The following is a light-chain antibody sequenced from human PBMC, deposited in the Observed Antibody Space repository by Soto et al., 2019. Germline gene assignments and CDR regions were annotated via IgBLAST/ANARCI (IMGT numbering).Light chain of an antibody. V-gene: IGKV3-11*01. J-gene: IGKJ4*01. CDR1: QSVSSY. Sequence: EIVLTQSPATLSLSPGERATLSCRASQSVSSYLAWYQQTPGQAPRLLIYDASNRSTGIPPRFSGSGSGTDFALTISSLEPEDFAVSYCQQRSNWPSTFGGGTKVEIK. CDR2: DAS. CDR3: QQRSNWPST.